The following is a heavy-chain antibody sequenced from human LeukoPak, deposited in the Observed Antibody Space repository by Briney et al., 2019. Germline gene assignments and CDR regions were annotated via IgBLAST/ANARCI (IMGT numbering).Heavy chain of an antibody. D-gene: IGHD3-9*01. J-gene: IGHJ4*02. V-gene: IGHV3-23*01. Sequence: PGGSLRLSCAASGFTFSSYAMSWVRQAPGKGLEWVSAISGSGGSTYYADSVKGRFTISRDNSKNTLYLQMNSLRADDAAVYYCAKPTYDILTGYLYYFDYWGQGTLVTVSS. CDR2: ISGSGGST. CDR3: AKPTYDILTGYLYYFDY. CDR1: GFTFSSYA.